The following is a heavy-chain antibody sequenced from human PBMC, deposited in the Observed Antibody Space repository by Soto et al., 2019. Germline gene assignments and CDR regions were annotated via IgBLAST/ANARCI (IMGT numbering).Heavy chain of an antibody. V-gene: IGHV1-3*01. Sequence: ASVKVSCKASGYTFTSYAMHWVRQAPGQRLEWMGWINAGNGNTKYSQKFQGRVTITRDTSASTAYMELSSLRSEDTAVYYCARDLEDIVVVPPYGAFDIWGQGTMVTVSS. J-gene: IGHJ3*02. CDR3: ARDLEDIVVVPPYGAFDI. CDR2: INAGNGNT. CDR1: GYTFTSYA. D-gene: IGHD2-2*01.